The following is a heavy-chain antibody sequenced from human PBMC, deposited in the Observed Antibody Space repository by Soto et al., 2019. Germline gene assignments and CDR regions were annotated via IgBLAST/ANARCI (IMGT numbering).Heavy chain of an antibody. D-gene: IGHD3-22*01. J-gene: IGHJ4*02. CDR2: ISGSGGST. CDR3: AKGGLVVVIGIDY. V-gene: IGHV3-23*01. CDR1: GFTFSSYA. Sequence: GGSLRLSCAASGFTFSSYAMSWVRQAPGKGLEWVSTISGSGGSTYYADSVKGRFTISRDNSKNTLYLQMNSLRAEDTAVYYCAKGGLVVVIGIDYWGQGTLVTVSS.